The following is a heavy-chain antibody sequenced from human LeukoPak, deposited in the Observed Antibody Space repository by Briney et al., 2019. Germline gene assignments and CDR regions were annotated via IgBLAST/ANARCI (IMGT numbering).Heavy chain of an antibody. CDR1: GGSFSGYY. Sequence: SETLSLTCAVYGGSFSGYYWSWIRQPPGKGLEWIGEINHSGSTNYNPSLKSRVTISVDTSKNQFSLHLSSVTPDDTAVYYCAGGYAFDVWGQGTMVTVS. CDR3: AGGYAFDV. CDR2: INHSGST. V-gene: IGHV4-34*01. J-gene: IGHJ3*01.